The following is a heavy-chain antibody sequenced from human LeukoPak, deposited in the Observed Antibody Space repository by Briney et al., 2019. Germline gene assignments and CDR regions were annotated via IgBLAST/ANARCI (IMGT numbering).Heavy chain of an antibody. V-gene: IGHV4-59*01. CDR2: IYYSGST. CDR3: ATVPHSTSSDY. J-gene: IGHJ4*02. Sequence: PSETLSLTCTVSGVSFSSYYWSWIRQPPGKGLEWIGYIYYSGSTNYNPSLKSRVTISVDTSKNQFSLKLSSVTAADTAVYYCATVPHSTSSDYWGQGTLVTVSS. D-gene: IGHD6-6*01. CDR1: GVSFSSYY.